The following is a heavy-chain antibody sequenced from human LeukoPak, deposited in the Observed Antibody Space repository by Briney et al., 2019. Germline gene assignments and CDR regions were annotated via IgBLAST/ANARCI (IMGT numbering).Heavy chain of an antibody. D-gene: IGHD6-13*01. V-gene: IGHV3-30-3*01. Sequence: GGSLRLSCAASGFIFSRYAMFWVRQAPGKGLEWVATISHAGTNHYYVDSARGRFTISRDNSMNTLYLQMDSLRPEDTAVYYCARNPTPPETSIWYVCYGLDVWGQGTTVTVSS. CDR3: ARNPTPPETSIWYVCYGLDV. J-gene: IGHJ6*02. CDR2: ISHAGTNH. CDR1: GFIFSRYA.